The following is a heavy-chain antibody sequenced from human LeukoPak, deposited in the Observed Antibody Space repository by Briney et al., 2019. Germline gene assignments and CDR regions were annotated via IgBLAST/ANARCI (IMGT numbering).Heavy chain of an antibody. CDR1: GGSISSSSYY. Sequence: PSETLSLTCTVSGGSISSSSYYWGWIRQPPRKGLEWIGSIYYSGSTYYKPSLKSRVTISVDTSKNQFSLKLSSVTAADTAVYYCASYVVVVAATGYWGQGTLVTVSS. V-gene: IGHV4-39*01. CDR3: ASYVVVVAATGY. CDR2: IYYSGST. J-gene: IGHJ4*02. D-gene: IGHD2-15*01.